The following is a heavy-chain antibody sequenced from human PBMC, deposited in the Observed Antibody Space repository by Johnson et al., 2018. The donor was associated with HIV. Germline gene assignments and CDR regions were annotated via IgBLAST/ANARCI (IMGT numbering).Heavy chain of an antibody. J-gene: IGHJ3*02. D-gene: IGHD5-24*01. Sequence: VQVVESGGGLIQPGGSLRLSCAASGFTVSSNYMSWVRQAPGKGLEWVSVIYSDGTTYYADSVKGRFTISRDNSKNTLFLQMNSLRAEDTAVFYCARACRDGYTCDVYDIWGQGTMVTVSS. CDR3: ARACRDGYTCDVYDI. CDR1: GFTVSSNY. CDR2: IYSDGTT. V-gene: IGHV3-53*01.